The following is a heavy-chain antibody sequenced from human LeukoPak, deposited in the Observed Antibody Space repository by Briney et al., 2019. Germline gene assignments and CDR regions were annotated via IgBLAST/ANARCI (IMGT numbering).Heavy chain of an antibody. Sequence: AGGSLRLSCVASGFTFTSSAMSWVRQAPGKGLEWVSAISGRSGTTYYADSVKGRFTISRDNSKNSLYLQMNSLRAEDTAVYYCARGYSSSPYYFDYWGQGTLVTVSS. D-gene: IGHD6-13*01. J-gene: IGHJ4*02. CDR2: ISGRSGTT. V-gene: IGHV3-23*01. CDR1: GFTFTSSA. CDR3: ARGYSSSPYYFDY.